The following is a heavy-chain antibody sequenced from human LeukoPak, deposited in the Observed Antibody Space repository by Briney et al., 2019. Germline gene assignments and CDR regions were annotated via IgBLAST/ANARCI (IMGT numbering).Heavy chain of an antibody. V-gene: IGHV3-7*03. CDR3: AKEGRSPQTY. CDR2: IKEDGTET. Sequence: GGSLRLSCAASGFMFSSNWMSWVRLAPGKGLEWVANIKEDGTETYYVDSVKGRFTISRDNAKNPLYLQMNSLRVEDTAVYYCAKEGRSPQTYWGQGTLVTVSS. J-gene: IGHJ4*02. D-gene: IGHD1-14*01. CDR1: GFMFSSNW.